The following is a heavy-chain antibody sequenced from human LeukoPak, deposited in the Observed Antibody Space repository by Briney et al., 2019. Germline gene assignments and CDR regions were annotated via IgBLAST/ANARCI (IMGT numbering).Heavy chain of an antibody. J-gene: IGHJ4*02. V-gene: IGHV1-24*01. CDR1: GYTLTELS. D-gene: IGHD4-17*01. CDR3: ATNYGDYVPSTFDY. CDR2: FDPEDGET. Sequence: ASVKVPCKVSGYTLTELSMHWVRQAPGKGLEWMGGFDPEDGETIYAQKFQGRVTMTEDTSTDTAYMELSSLRSEDTAVYYCATNYGDYVPSTFDYWGQGTLVTVSS.